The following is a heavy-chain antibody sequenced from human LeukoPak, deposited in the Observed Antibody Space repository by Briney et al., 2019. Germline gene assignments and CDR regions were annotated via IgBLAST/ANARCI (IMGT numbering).Heavy chain of an antibody. CDR2: IYYSGST. V-gene: IGHV4-31*03. D-gene: IGHD3-10*01. CDR3: ARAGAFGEPSWYFDY. Sequence: SQTLSLTCTVSGGSISSGGYYWSWIRQHPGKGLEWIGYIYYSGSTYYNPSLKSRVTISVDTSKNQFSLKLSSVTAADTAVYYCARAGAFGEPSWYFDYWGQGTLVTVSS. CDR1: GGSISSGGYY. J-gene: IGHJ4*02.